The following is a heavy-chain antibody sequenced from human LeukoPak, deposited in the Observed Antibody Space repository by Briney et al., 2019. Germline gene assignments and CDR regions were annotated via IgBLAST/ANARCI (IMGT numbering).Heavy chain of an antibody. Sequence: ASVKVSCKASGYTFTSYAMHWVRQAPGQRLEWMGWINAGNGNTKYSQKFQGRVTITRDTSASTAYMELSSLRSEDTAVYYCARGLSSSWYEGDAFDIWGQGTMVTVSS. D-gene: IGHD6-13*01. V-gene: IGHV1-3*01. CDR2: INAGNGNT. J-gene: IGHJ3*02. CDR1: GYTFTSYA. CDR3: ARGLSSSWYEGDAFDI.